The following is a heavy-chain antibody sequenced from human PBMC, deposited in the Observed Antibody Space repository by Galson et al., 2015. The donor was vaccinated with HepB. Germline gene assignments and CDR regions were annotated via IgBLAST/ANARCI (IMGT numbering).Heavy chain of an antibody. V-gene: IGHV1-69*13. CDR2: IIPIFGTA. CDR3: ASEPYCSGGSCYRGYYFDY. Sequence: SVKVSCKASGGTFSSYAISWVRQAPGQGLEWMGGIIPIFGTANYAQKFQGRVTITADESTSTAYMELSSLRSEDTAVYYCASEPYCSGGSCYRGYYFDYWGQGTLVTVSS. D-gene: IGHD2-15*01. CDR1: GGTFSSYA. J-gene: IGHJ4*02.